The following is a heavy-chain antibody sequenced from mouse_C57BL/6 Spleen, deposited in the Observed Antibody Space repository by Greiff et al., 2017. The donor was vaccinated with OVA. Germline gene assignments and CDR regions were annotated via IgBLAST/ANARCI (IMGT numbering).Heavy chain of an antibody. CDR3: ARPELNYFDY. Sequence: QVQLQESGPELVKPGASVTISCKASGYAFSSSWMNWVKQRPGKGLEWIGRIYPGDGDTNYNGKFKGKATLTADKSSSTAYMQLSSLTSEDSAVYFCARPELNYFDYWGQGTTLTVSS. J-gene: IGHJ2*01. CDR2: IYPGDGDT. CDR1: GYAFSSSW. V-gene: IGHV1-82*01.